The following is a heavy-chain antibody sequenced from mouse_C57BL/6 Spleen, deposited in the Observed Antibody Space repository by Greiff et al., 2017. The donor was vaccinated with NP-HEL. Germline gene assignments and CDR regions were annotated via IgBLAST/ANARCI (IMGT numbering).Heavy chain of an antibody. D-gene: IGHD2-1*01. CDR3: TGNDFDY. J-gene: IGHJ2*01. Sequence: EVKLVESGAELVRPGASVKLSCTASGFNIKDAYTHWVKQRPEQGLEWIGWIDPENGDTEYASKFQGKATITADTSSNTAYLQLSSLTSEDTAVYYCTGNDFDYWGQGTTLTVSS. CDR2: IDPENGDT. V-gene: IGHV14-4*01. CDR1: GFNIKDAY.